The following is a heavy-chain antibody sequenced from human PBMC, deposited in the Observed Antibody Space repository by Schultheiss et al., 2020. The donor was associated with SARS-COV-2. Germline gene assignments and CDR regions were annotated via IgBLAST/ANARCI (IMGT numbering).Heavy chain of an antibody. V-gene: IGHV4-38-2*02. CDR1: GYSISTGYY. D-gene: IGHD3-10*01. J-gene: IGHJ6*02. Sequence: SETLSLTCTVSGYSISTGYYWGWIRQPPGKGLEWIGSIYYSGSTYYNPSLKSRVTISVDTSKNQFSLKLSSVTAADTAVYYCARHTMVQEYYYYYGMDVWGQGTTVTVSS. CDR3: ARHTMVQEYYYYYGMDV. CDR2: IYYSGST.